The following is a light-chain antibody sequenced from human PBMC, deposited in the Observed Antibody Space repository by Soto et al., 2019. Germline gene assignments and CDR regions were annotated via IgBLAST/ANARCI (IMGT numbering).Light chain of an antibody. CDR1: RSNLGAKYA. CDR3: QSYDTSPV. CDR2: DNT. V-gene: IGLV1-40*01. Sequence: QSVLTQPPSVSGAAGQRVTISCTGSRSNLGAKYAVHWYQQLPGTAPKLLIYDNTKRPSGVPDRFSGSKSGTSASLAITGLQAEDEAYYFCQSYDTSPVFGGGTKLTVL. J-gene: IGLJ2*01.